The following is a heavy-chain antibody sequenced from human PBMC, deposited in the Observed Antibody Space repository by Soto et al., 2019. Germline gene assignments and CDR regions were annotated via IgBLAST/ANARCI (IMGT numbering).Heavy chain of an antibody. CDR3: AKAPTNYGTGSYYDY. Sequence: EVQLLESGGGLVQPGGSLRLSCAASGFTFSSYAMSWVRQAPGKGLEWVSAISGSGGSTYYADSVKGLFTISRDNSKNTLYLQMNILRAEDTAVYYCAKAPTNYGTGSYYDYWGQGTLVTVSS. CDR2: ISGSGGST. V-gene: IGHV3-23*01. J-gene: IGHJ4*02. CDR1: GFTFSSYA. D-gene: IGHD3-10*01.